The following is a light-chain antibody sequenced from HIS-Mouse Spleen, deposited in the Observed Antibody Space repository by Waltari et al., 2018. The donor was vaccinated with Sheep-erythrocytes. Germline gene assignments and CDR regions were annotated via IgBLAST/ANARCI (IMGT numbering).Light chain of an antibody. CDR3: CSYAGSYTLV. J-gene: IGLJ3*02. CDR1: SSDVGGYNY. CDR2: DFS. V-gene: IGLV2-11*01. Sequence: QSALTQPRSVSGSPGQSVTISCTGTSSDVGGYNYVSWYQQNPGKAPKLMLYDFSKRPSGVPDRFSGSKSGNTASLTISGLQAEDEADYYCCSYAGSYTLVFGGGTKLTVL.